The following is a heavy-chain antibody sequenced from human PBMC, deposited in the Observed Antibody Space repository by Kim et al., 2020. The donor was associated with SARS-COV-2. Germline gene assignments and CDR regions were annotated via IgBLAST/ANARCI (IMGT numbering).Heavy chain of an antibody. V-gene: IGHV3-23*01. D-gene: IGHD3-10*01. Sequence: DSVKGRFTISRDNAKDTLYLQMNSLRAEDTAKYHGATHYFGAGSFYNAMDYWGQGTLVTVSS. CDR3: ATHYFGAGSFYNAMDY. J-gene: IGHJ4*02.